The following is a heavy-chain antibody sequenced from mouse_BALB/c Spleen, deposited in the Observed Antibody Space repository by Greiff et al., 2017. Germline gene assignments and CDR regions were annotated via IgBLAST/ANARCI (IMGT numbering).Heavy chain of an antibody. CDR2: IRSKSNNYAT. D-gene: IGHD1-1*01. CDR1: GFTFNTYA. CDR3: VRRGYGSIYYAMDY. J-gene: IGHJ4*01. Sequence: EVHLVESGGGLVQPKGSLKLSCAASGFTFNTYAMNWVRQAPGKGLEWVARIRSKSNNYATYYADSVKDRFTISRDDSQSMLYLQMNNLKTEDTAMYYCVRRGYGSIYYAMDYWGQGTSVTVSS. V-gene: IGHV10-1*02.